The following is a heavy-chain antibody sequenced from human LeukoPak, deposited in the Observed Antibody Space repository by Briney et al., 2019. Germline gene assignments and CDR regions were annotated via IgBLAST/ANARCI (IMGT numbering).Heavy chain of an antibody. CDR3: ARSRLANDSSGYYFKFDH. CDR2: ISFDGSKS. CDR1: GFTFSNYA. D-gene: IGHD3-22*01. J-gene: IGHJ4*02. V-gene: IGHV3-30*15. Sequence: GGSLGLSCAGFGFTFSNYAIHWVRQAPGKGLEWVAAISFDGSKSYYAESVKGRFSISRDNSRDTLYLQMSSLAVEDTAIYYCARSRLANDSSGYYFKFDHWGQGALVTVSS.